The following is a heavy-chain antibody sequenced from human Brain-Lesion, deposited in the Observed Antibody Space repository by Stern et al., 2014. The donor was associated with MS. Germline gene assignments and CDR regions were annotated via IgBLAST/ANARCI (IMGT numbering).Heavy chain of an antibody. D-gene: IGHD1-26*01. CDR3: AQSGNYDWYFDL. CDR1: EYTFTYRY. J-gene: IGHJ2*01. CDR2: ITPFNGNT. Sequence: MQLVESGAEVRKPGSSVNVSCKASEYTFTYRYLHWVRQAPRQALEWMGWITPFNGNTLYAQKFQDRVTITADRSLSTAYMELSSLRSEDTAMYFCAQSGNYDWYFDLWGRGTLVTVSS. V-gene: IGHV1-45*02.